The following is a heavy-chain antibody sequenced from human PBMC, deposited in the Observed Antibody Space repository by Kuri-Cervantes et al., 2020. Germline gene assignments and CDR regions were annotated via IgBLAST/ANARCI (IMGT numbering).Heavy chain of an antibody. CDR3: ARSIAVPEGVGDWFDP. D-gene: IGHD6-19*01. J-gene: IGHJ5*02. Sequence: SETLSLTCTVSGGSISSYYWSWIRQSPGKGLEWIGYVSYTGSTNYNPALKSRVTISLDTSKNHFSLKLRSVTAADTAVYFCARSIAVPEGVGDWFDPWGQGTLVTVSS. CDR2: VSYTGST. CDR1: GGSISSYY. V-gene: IGHV4-59*01.